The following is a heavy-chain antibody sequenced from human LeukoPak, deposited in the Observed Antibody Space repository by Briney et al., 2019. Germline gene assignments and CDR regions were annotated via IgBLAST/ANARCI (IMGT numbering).Heavy chain of an antibody. D-gene: IGHD3-3*01. V-gene: IGHV7-4-1*02. CDR3: ARDRTISRHYYYGMDV. CDR1: GYTFTSYA. CDR2: INTNTGNP. J-gene: IGHJ6*02. Sequence: ASVKVSCKASGYTFTSYAMNWVRQAPGQGLEWMGWINTNTGNPTYAQGFTGRLVFSLDTSVSTAYLQISSLKAEDTAVYYCARDRTISRHYYYGMDVWGQGTTVTVSS.